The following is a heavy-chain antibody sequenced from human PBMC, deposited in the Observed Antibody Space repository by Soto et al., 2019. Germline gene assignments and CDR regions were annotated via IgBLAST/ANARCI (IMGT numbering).Heavy chain of an antibody. CDR2: ISAYNGNT. CDR1: GYTFTSYG. J-gene: IGHJ4*02. Sequence: QVQLEQSGAEVKKPGASVKVSCKASGYTFTSYGISWVRQAPGQGLEWMGWISAYNGNTKYAQKLQGRVTTTPDTSTSTAYMELRSLKSDDTAVYYCARDLGGSYYAPVDYWGQGTLVTVSS. CDR3: ARDLGGSYYAPVDY. V-gene: IGHV1-18*01. D-gene: IGHD1-26*01.